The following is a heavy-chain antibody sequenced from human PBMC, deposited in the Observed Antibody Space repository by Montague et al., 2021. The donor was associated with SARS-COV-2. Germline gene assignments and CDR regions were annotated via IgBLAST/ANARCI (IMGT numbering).Heavy chain of an antibody. CDR3: ARQIQQVVLSPAKLTNWFDP. CDR1: GASITSSNW. D-gene: IGHD2-15*01. V-gene: IGHV4-4*02. CDR2: IYHSGST. J-gene: IGHJ5*02. Sequence: SETLSLTCTVSGASITSSNWWNWVRQPPWRGLEWIGQIYHSGSTNYNPSLKSRLTLSLDKSKNQFSLNLISVTAADTAVYYCARQIQQVVLSPAKLTNWFDPWGLGTLVTVSS.